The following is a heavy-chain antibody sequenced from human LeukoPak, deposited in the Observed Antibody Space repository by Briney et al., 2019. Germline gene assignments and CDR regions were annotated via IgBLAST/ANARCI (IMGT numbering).Heavy chain of an antibody. V-gene: IGHV4-59*12. J-gene: IGHJ4*02. CDR3: ARSGLTATGEFDF. D-gene: IGHD2-15*01. CDR1: GGSISSYY. CDR2: IYYSGTT. Sequence: PSETLSLTCTVSGGSISSYYWSWIRQPPGKGLEWIGYIYYSGTTYYNPSLKSRLTISVDTSKNQFSLKLISVTAADTAVYYCARSGLTATGEFDFWGQGTLVTVSS.